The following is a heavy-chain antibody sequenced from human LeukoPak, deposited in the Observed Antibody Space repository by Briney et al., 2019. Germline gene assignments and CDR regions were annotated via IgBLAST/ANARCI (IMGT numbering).Heavy chain of an antibody. CDR1: GGSLSSGSYY. D-gene: IGHD2-2*01. Sequence: SQTLSLTCTVSGGSLSSGSYYWSWIRQPAGRGLEWIGRIYTSGSTNYNPSLKSRVTISVDTSKNQFSLKLSSVTAADTAVYYCARADIVVVPGSDYYYGMDVWGQGTTVTVSS. J-gene: IGHJ6*02. CDR3: ARADIVVVPGSDYYYGMDV. CDR2: IYTSGST. V-gene: IGHV4-61*02.